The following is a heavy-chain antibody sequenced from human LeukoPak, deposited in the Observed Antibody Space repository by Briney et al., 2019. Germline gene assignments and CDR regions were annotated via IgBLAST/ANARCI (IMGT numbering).Heavy chain of an antibody. V-gene: IGHV3-7*01. CDR3: ASTYYGSGSYYASY. CDR2: IKQDGSEK. CDR1: GFTFSSYW. Sequence: GGSLRLSCAASGFTFSSYWMSWVRQAPGKGLEWVANIKQDGSEKYYVDSVKGRFTISRDNAKNSLYLQMNSLRAEDTAVYYCASTYYGSGSYYASYWGQGTLVTVSS. D-gene: IGHD3-10*01. J-gene: IGHJ4*02.